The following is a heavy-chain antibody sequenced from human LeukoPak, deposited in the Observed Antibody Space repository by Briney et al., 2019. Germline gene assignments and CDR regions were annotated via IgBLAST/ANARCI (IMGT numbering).Heavy chain of an antibody. CDR1: GFTVSKYA. J-gene: IGHJ4*02. Sequence: GGSLRLSCAASGFTVSKYAMSWVRQAPGKALEWVSAISGSGGSTYYADSVKGRFTISRDNSKNTVYLQMNSLRAEDTAVYYCAKGEYSSSPDSDFDYWGQGTLVTVSS. D-gene: IGHD6-6*01. CDR3: AKGEYSSSPDSDFDY. V-gene: IGHV3-23*01. CDR2: ISGSGGST.